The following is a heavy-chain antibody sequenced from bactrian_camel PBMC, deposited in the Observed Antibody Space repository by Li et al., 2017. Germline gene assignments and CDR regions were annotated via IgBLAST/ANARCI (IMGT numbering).Heavy chain of an antibody. CDR1: GYTFSGYC. CDR3: ARGRGGRSCRTAEGYNY. V-gene: IGHV3S53*01. Sequence: HVQLVESGGGSVQAGGSLRLSCAASGYTFSGYCLGWFRQAPGKEREAVAAADWDGSTIYADSVKGRFSIYRDNAKKIFDLQMNSLKPEDTAMYYCARGRGGRSCRTAEGYNYWGQGTQVTVS. CDR2: ADWDGST. J-gene: IGHJ4*01.